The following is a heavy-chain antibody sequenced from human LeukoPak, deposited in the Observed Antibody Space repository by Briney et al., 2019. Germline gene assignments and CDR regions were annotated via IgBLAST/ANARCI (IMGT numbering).Heavy chain of an antibody. V-gene: IGHV4-38-2*02. CDR2: IYHSGST. J-gene: IGHJ3*02. Sequence: SETLSLTCTVSGYSITSGYYWGWIRQPPGQGLEWIGSIYHSGSTYYNPSLKSRVTISIDTSKNQFSLKLSSVTAADTAVYYCARGAGSSWYAFDIWGQGTMVTVSS. CDR1: GYSITSGYY. D-gene: IGHD6-13*01. CDR3: ARGAGSSWYAFDI.